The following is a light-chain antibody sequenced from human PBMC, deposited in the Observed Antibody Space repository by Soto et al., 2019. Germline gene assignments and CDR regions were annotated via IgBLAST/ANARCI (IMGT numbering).Light chain of an antibody. J-gene: IGKJ2*01. V-gene: IGKV3-11*02. CDR3: QQRSTWLYT. Sequence: EILLAQSPATLSLSPGERATLSCKASQDVSIFLAWYQQKPGQAPRLFIHDASNRATGASARFSGSGSGRDSTLTITRQEPEDFAVYYCQQRSTWLYTFGQGTKLEV. CDR2: DAS. CDR1: QDVSIF.